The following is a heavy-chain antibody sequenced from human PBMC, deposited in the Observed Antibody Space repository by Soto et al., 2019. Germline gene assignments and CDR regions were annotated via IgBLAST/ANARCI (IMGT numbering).Heavy chain of an antibody. CDR3: ARGRKGTTAAGRFDY. J-gene: IGHJ4*02. Sequence: QVQLVESGGGVVQPGRSLRLSCAASGFTFSSYAMHWVRQAPGKGLEWVAVISYDGSNKYYADSVKGRFTISRDNSKNTLYLQMNSLRAEDTAVYYCARGRKGTTAAGRFDYWGQGTLVTVSS. CDR2: ISYDGSNK. D-gene: IGHD6-13*01. CDR1: GFTFSSYA. V-gene: IGHV3-30-3*01.